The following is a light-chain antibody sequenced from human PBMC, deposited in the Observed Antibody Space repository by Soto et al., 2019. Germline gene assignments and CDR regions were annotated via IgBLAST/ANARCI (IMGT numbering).Light chain of an antibody. Sequence: EIVLTQSPATLSLSPGDTATLSCRASQSISSYLAWYQQKPGPAPRLLIYDASNRATGIPARFSGRGAGTGFTLTISGLEPEDVAVYSCQPRNHWPPTFGQGTKVEIK. J-gene: IGKJ1*01. CDR2: DAS. V-gene: IGKV3-11*01. CDR3: QPRNHWPPT. CDR1: QSISSY.